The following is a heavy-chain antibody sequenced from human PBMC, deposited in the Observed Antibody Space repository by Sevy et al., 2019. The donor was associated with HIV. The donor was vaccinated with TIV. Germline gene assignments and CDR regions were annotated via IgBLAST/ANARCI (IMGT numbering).Heavy chain of an antibody. CDR3: AKDHAVTTEWVVFDS. Sequence: GGSLRLSCAASGFTFSHYAMHWIRQAPGKGLEWVAAISFDGASRNYADSVRGRFTISRDDSKNTVYLHVRGLRSEDTAVYFCAKDHAVTTEWVVFDSWGQGTLVTVSS. CDR1: GFTFSHYA. V-gene: IGHV3-30*18. CDR2: ISFDGASR. J-gene: IGHJ4*02. D-gene: IGHD4-17*01.